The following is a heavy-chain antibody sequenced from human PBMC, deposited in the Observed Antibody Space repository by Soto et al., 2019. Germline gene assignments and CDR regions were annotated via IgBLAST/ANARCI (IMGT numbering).Heavy chain of an antibody. Sequence: GASVKVSCKASGYTFTAYYINWVRQAPGQGLEWVGWINPDSSGTRYAQKFQGRVIMTMDTSLSTAYLELSRLRYDDTAVYFCARGTTPAEYFQHWGQGSLVTVSS. CDR2: INPDSSGT. CDR1: GYTFTAYY. D-gene: IGHD2-15*01. V-gene: IGHV1-2*02. CDR3: ARGTTPAEYFQH. J-gene: IGHJ1*01.